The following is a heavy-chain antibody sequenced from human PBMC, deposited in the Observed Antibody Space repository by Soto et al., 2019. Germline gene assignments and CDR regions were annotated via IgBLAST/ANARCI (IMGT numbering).Heavy chain of an antibody. CDR2: IYHCGST. CDR1: GGSISSGGYS. CDR3: ARVYYDSVWGSYRPYGMDV. Sequence: QLQLQESGSGLVKPSQTLSLTCAVSGGSISSGGYSWSWIRQPPGKGLEWIGYIYHCGSTYYNPSLKRRVTISVDRSKNQFSLKLSSVTAADTAVYYCARVYYDSVWGSYRPYGMDVWGEGTTVTVSP. V-gene: IGHV4-30-2*01. J-gene: IGHJ6*04. D-gene: IGHD3-16*02.